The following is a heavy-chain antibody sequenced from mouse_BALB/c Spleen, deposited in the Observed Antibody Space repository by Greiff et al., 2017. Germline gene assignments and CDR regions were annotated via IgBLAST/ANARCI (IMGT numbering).Heavy chain of an antibody. J-gene: IGHJ4*01. D-gene: IGHD2-4*01. CDR3: ARGEEEGGVYDDDGLYAMDY. Sequence: DVKLVESGGGLVKPGGSLKLSCAASGFTFSSYAMSWVRQTPEKRLEWVASISSGGSTYYPDSVKGRFTISRDNARNILYLQMSSLRSEDTAMYYCARGEEEGGVYDDDGLYAMDYWGQGTAVTVSS. CDR2: ISSGGST. V-gene: IGHV5-6-5*01. CDR1: GFTFSSYA.